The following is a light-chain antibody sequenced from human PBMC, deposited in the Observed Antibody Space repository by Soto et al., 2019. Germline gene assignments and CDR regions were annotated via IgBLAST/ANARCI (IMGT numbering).Light chain of an antibody. CDR1: SSDLGSYNL. Sequence: QSALTQPASVSGSPGQSITISCTGTSSDLGSYNLVSWYQQHPGKAPKLMIYEVSNRPSGVSNRFSGSKSDNTASLTISGLQAEDEADYYCTSYINTSPPYEVFGGGTKVTVL. J-gene: IGLJ2*01. CDR2: EVS. V-gene: IGLV2-14*02. CDR3: TSYINTSPPYEV.